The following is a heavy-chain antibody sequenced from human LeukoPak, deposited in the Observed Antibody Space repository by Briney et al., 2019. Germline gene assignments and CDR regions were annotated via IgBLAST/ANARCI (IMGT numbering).Heavy chain of an antibody. V-gene: IGHV3-49*03. CDR1: GFTFGDYA. J-gene: IGHJ4*02. CDR3: AKDRSYSSSWVFDY. CDR2: IRSKAYGGTT. D-gene: IGHD6-13*01. Sequence: PGGSLRLSCTASGFTFGDYAMSWFRQAPGKGLEWVGFIRSKAYGGTTEYAASVKGRFTISRDDSKSIAYLQMNSLKTEDTAVYYCAKDRSYSSSWVFDYWGQGTLVTVSS.